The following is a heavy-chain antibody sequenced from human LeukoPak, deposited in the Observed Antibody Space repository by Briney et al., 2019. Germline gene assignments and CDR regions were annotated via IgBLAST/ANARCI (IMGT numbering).Heavy chain of an antibody. CDR2: IDWDDDK. J-gene: IGHJ4*02. V-gene: IGHV2-70*11. Sequence: SGPALVKPTQTLTLTCTFSGFSLSTSGMCVSWIRQPPGKALEWLARIDWDDDKYYSTSLQTRLTISKDTSKNQVVLTMTNMDPVDTATYYCARRNPTSHKNDYYDYWGQGTLITVSS. CDR1: GFSLSTSGMC. CDR3: ARRNPTSHKNDYYDY. D-gene: IGHD1-14*01.